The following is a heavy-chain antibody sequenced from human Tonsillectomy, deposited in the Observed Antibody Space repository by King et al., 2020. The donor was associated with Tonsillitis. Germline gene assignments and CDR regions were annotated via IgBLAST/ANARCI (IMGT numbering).Heavy chain of an antibody. CDR3: ARDGRELTGDYYFDY. Sequence: VQLVESGGGVVQPGGSLRLSCAASGFTFSTYAMNWVRQAPGKGLEWVAVISYDGSNKYYADSVKGRFTISRDNSKNKLYLQMNSLRAEDTAVYYCARDGRELTGDYYFDYWGQGTLVTVSS. CDR2: ISYDGSNK. J-gene: IGHJ4*02. V-gene: IGHV3-30-3*01. D-gene: IGHD7-27*01. CDR1: GFTFSTYA.